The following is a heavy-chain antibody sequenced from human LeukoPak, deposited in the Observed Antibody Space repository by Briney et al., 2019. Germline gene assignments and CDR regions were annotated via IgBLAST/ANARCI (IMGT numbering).Heavy chain of an antibody. CDR2: ISGSGGST. CDR3: AKASGGSGQGRKVPDY. V-gene: IGHV3-23*01. Sequence: YPGGSLRLSCAASGFTFSSYAMSWVRQAPGKGLEWVSAISGSGGSTYYADSVKGRFTISRDNSKNTLYLQMNSLRAEDTAVYYCAKASGGSGQGRKVPDYWGQGTLVTVSS. D-gene: IGHD2-15*01. J-gene: IGHJ4*02. CDR1: GFTFSSYA.